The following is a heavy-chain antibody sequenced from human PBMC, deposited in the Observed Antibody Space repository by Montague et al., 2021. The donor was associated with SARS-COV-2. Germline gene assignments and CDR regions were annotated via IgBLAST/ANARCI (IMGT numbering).Heavy chain of an antibody. CDR3: ARARTSLIVVVNEFDY. D-gene: IGHD2-21*01. CDR1: GGSISSGSYY. V-gene: IGHV4-31*03. CDR2: IYYSGSS. J-gene: IGHJ4*02. Sequence: TLSLTCTVSGGSISSGSYYWSWIRQHPGKGLEWIGYIYYSGSSYYNPSFKSRVTISVDTSKNQLSLRLSSVTAADTAVYYCARARTSLIVVVNEFDYWGQGTLVTVSS.